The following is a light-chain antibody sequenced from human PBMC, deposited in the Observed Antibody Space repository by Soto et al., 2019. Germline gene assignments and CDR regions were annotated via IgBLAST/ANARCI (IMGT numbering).Light chain of an antibody. CDR1: QTISSSY. J-gene: IGKJ1*01. CDR3: QQFGDFWT. Sequence: EIVLTQSPGTLSLSPGERATLSCRTSQTISSSYLAWYQQKPGQAPRLLIYGASTRATGIPDRFSGSGSGTDFTLTISRLEPEDFAVYYCQQFGDFWTFGQGTKVEIK. V-gene: IGKV3-20*01. CDR2: GAS.